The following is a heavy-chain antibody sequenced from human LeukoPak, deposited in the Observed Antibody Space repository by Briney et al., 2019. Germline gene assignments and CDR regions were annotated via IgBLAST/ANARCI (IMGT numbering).Heavy chain of an antibody. CDR1: GFTFSSYS. V-gene: IGHV3-48*01. Sequence: GGSLRLSCAASGFTFSSYSMNWVRQAPGKGLEWVSYISSSSSTIYYADSVKGRFTISRDNAKNSLYLQMNSLRAEDTAVYYCARMMGIAAAGSFDYWGQGTLVTVSS. D-gene: IGHD6-13*01. CDR3: ARMMGIAAAGSFDY. CDR2: ISSSSSTI. J-gene: IGHJ4*02.